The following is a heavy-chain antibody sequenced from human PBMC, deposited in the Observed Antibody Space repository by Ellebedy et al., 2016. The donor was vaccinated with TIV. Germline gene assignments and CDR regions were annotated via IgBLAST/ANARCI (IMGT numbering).Heavy chain of an antibody. CDR3: ARPLRSTVTTSIYFDY. Sequence: SETLSLXCTVSGGSISSSSYFWGWIRQPPGKGLEWIGIIYYSGSTYYNPSLNSRVTISVDTSKNPFSLNLSSVTAADTTVYYCARPLRSTVTTSIYFDYWGQGTLVTVSS. V-gene: IGHV4-39*01. J-gene: IGHJ4*02. CDR2: IYYSGST. D-gene: IGHD4-17*01. CDR1: GGSISSSSYF.